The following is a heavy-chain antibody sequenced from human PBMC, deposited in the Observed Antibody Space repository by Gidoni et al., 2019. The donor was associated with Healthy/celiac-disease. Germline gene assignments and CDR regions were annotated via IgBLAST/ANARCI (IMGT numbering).Heavy chain of an antibody. J-gene: IGHJ4*02. V-gene: IGHV3-30*04. CDR2: ISYDGSNK. CDR3: ARGTLMEVAGRFDY. D-gene: IGHD2-15*01. CDR1: GFPFSSYA. Sequence: QVQLVESGGGVVQPGRSLRLSCAASGFPFSSYAMHWVRQAPGKGLGWVAVISYDGSNKYYADSVKGRFTISRDNSKNTLYLQMNSLRAEDTAVYYCARGTLMEVAGRFDYWGQGTLVTVSS.